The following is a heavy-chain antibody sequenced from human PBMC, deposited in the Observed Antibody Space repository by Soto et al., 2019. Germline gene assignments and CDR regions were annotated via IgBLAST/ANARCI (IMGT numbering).Heavy chain of an antibody. J-gene: IGHJ6*02. D-gene: IGHD2-2*01. CDR1: GFTFSSYG. Sequence: QVQLVESGGGVVQPGRSLRLSCAASGFTFSSYGMHWVRQAPGKGLEWVAVIWYDGSNKYYADSVKGRFTISRDNSHNTLYLQMNSLRAEDTAVYYCARGDIVLVPAAMSRLYYYYGMDVWGQGTTVTVSS. CDR2: IWYDGSNK. CDR3: ARGDIVLVPAAMSRLYYYYGMDV. V-gene: IGHV3-33*01.